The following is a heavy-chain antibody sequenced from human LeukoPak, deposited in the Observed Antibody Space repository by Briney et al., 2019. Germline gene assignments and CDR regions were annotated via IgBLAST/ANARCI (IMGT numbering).Heavy chain of an antibody. CDR3: ARRYSSGGSTYFDY. D-gene: IGHD2-15*01. CDR2: IFLGDSDT. V-gene: IGHV5-51*01. J-gene: IGHJ4*02. CDR1: GYTFTSSW. Sequence: GESLKISFKGSGYTFTSSWIAWVRQMPGKGLEWMGSIFLGDSDTRYSPPFQGQVTISADKSISTTYLQWSSLKASDTAMYYCARRYSSGGSTYFDYWGQGTLVSVSS.